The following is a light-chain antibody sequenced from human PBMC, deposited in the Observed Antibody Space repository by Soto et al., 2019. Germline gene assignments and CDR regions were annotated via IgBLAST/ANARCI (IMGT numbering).Light chain of an antibody. Sequence: DIQMTQSPSDQSASVGDAVTSTCRSSQNIRSHLNWYQQKPGKAPELLIYSASRLQSGVPSRFGGSGSGTDFTLTISDLQPEDFATYYCQQSYTTPPITVGLVTRLEIK. CDR2: SAS. CDR1: QNIRSH. CDR3: QQSYTTPPIT. J-gene: IGKJ5*01. V-gene: IGKV1-39*01.